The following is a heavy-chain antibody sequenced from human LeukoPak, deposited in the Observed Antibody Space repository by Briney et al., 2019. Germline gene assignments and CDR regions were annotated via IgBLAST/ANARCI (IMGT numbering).Heavy chain of an antibody. D-gene: IGHD2-2*01. CDR1: GYTFTSYA. J-gene: IGHJ6*02. V-gene: IGHV1-3*01. CDR2: INAGNGNT. CDR3: ARGYCSSTSCYDHYYYYYGMDV. Sequence: ASVKVSCKASGYTFTSYAMHWVRQAPGQRLGWMGWINAGNGNTKYSQKFQGRVTITRDTSASTAYMELSSLRSEDTAVYYCARGYCSSTSCYDHYYYYYGMDVWGQGTTVTVSS.